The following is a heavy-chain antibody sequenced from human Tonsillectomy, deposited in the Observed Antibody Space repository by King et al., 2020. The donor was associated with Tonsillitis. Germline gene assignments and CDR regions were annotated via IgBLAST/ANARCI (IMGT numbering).Heavy chain of an antibody. V-gene: IGHV3-30*03. D-gene: IGHD1-26*01. CDR3: ARDIWELTPLYAFVF. Sequence: VQLVESGGGVVQPGRSLRLSCAASGFTFSSYGMHWVRQAPGKGLEWVAVISYDGSNKYYADSVKGRFTISRDNSKNTLYLQMNSLRAEDTAVYYCARDIWELTPLYAFVFWGQGTMVTVSS. J-gene: IGHJ3*01. CDR2: ISYDGSNK. CDR1: GFTFSSYG.